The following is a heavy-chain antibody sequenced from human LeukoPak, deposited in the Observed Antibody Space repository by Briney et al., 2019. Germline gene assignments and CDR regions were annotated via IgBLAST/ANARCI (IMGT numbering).Heavy chain of an antibody. CDR2: IKSKVDGVTT. Sequence: GGSLRLSCAASGFIFAYAWMSWVRQAPGKGLEWVGRIKSKVDGVTTDYGAPVKGRFTISRDDSKKMLYLEMNSLKAEDTAVYYCATVYEGTTLTPDRWGQGTLVTVSS. V-gene: IGHV3-15*01. CDR3: ATVYEGTTLTPDR. J-gene: IGHJ4*02. D-gene: IGHD3-3*01. CDR1: GFIFAYAW.